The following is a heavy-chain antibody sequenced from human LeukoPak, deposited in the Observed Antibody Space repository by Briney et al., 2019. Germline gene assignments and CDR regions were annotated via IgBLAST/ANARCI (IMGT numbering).Heavy chain of an antibody. Sequence: SETLSLTCAVYGGSFSGYYWSWIRLPPGKGLEWIANIYYSGSTYYNPSLKSRVTISIDTSKNQFSLKLSSVTAADTAVYYCARHAMVRGVLRYFDYWGQGTLVTVSS. J-gene: IGHJ4*02. D-gene: IGHD3-10*01. V-gene: IGHV4-34*01. CDR2: IYYSGST. CDR3: ARHAMVRGVLRYFDY. CDR1: GGSFSGYY.